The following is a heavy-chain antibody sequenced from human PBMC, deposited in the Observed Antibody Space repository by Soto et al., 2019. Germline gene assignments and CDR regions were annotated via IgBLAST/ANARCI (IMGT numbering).Heavy chain of an antibody. CDR2: ISGSGGST. D-gene: IGHD6-13*01. Sequence: GGSLRLSCAASGFTFSSYAMSWVRQAPGKGLEWVSAISGSGGSTYYADSVKGRFTISRDNSKNTLYLQMNSLRAEDTAVYYCAKSPTGGIAAAERSRKKNWFDPWGQGTLVTVSS. J-gene: IGHJ5*02. CDR1: GFTFSSYA. V-gene: IGHV3-23*01. CDR3: AKSPTGGIAAAERSRKKNWFDP.